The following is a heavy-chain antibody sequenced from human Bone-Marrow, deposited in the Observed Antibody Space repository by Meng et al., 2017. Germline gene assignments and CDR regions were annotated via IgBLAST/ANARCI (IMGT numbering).Heavy chain of an antibody. V-gene: IGHV1-2*06. CDR2: INPKSGDT. CDR3: ARDEDISAAGKLFGDY. J-gene: IGHJ4*02. CDR1: GYTFSNYA. D-gene: IGHD6-25*01. Sequence: HVQWVESGAEVKKPGASVKVSCQTSGYTFSNYAISWVRQAPGQGLEWMGRINPKSGDTHYAQKFQARVTMTGDTSISTAYMELSGLRSDDTAMYYCARDEDISAAGKLFGDYWGQGTLVTVSS.